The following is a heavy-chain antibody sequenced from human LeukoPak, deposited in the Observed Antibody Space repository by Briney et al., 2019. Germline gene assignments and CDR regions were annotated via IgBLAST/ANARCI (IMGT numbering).Heavy chain of an antibody. CDR3: ARFRGTSSWHQEVFDY. CDR2: ISYNGSP. D-gene: IGHD2-2*01. Sequence: SETLSLTCSVSGGSISTYNWNWIRQPPGKGLEWIGYISYNGSPDYNPSFKSRVTMSVDTSRGHFSLKLTSLTAADTAVYYCARFRGTSSWHQEVFDYWGQGTLVTVSS. CDR1: GGSISTYN. V-gene: IGHV4-59*08. J-gene: IGHJ4*02.